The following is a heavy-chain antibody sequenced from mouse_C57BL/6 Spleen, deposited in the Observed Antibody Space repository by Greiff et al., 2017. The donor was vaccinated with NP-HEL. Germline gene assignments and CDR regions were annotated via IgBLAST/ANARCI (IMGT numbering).Heavy chain of an antibody. D-gene: IGHD2-2*01. Sequence: EVKLVESGGGLVKPGGSLKLSCAASGFTFSSYAMSWVRQTPEKRLEWVATISDGGSYTYYPDNVKDRFTITRDNAKNTLYQQMSHLKSEDTAMYYCARDPGYYYAMDYWGQGTSVTVSS. CDR2: ISDGGSYT. CDR1: GFTFSSYA. J-gene: IGHJ4*01. V-gene: IGHV5-4*01. CDR3: ARDPGYYYAMDY.